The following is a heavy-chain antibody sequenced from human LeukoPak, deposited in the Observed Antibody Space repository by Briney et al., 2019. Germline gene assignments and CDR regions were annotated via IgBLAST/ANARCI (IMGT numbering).Heavy chain of an antibody. CDR1: GFTFSSYG. CDR2: IRYDGSNK. CDR3: ARDLGQYYDTSDNWFDP. J-gene: IGHJ5*02. Sequence: GGSLRLSCAASGFTFSSYGMHWVRQAPGRGLEWVAFIRYDGSNKYYADSVKGRFTISRDNAKNTLNLQMNSLRAEDTAVYYCARDLGQYYDTSDNWFDPWGQGTLVTVSS. V-gene: IGHV3-30*02. D-gene: IGHD3-22*01.